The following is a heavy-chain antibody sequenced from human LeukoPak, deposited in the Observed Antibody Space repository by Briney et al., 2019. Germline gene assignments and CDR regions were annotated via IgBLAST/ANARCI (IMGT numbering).Heavy chain of an antibody. J-gene: IGHJ4*02. CDR3: AAHYYDSSGYFDY. D-gene: IGHD3-22*01. CDR1: GGTFSSYA. V-gene: IGHV1-69*05. Sequence: SVKVSCKASGGTFSSYAISWVRQAPGQGLEWMERIIPIFGTANYAQMFQGRVTITTDESTSTAYMELSSLRSEDTAVYYCAAHYYDSSGYFDYWGQGTLVTVSS. CDR2: IIPIFGTA.